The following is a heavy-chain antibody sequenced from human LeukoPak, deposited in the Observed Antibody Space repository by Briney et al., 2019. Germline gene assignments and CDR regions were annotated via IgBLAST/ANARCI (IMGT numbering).Heavy chain of an antibody. D-gene: IGHD6-6*01. CDR2: INHSGST. CDR1: GGSFSGYY. V-gene: IGHV4-34*01. Sequence: SETLSLTCTVSGGSFSGYYWSWIRQPPGKGPEWIGEINHSGSTNYNPSLKSRVTISVDTSKNQFSLKLSSVTAADTAVYYCARRSGYSSSEDYWGQGTLVTVSS. J-gene: IGHJ4*02. CDR3: ARRSGYSSSEDY.